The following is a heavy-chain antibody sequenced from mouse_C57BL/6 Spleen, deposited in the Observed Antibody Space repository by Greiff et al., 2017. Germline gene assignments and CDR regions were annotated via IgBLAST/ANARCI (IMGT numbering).Heavy chain of an antibody. CDR2: IHPNSGST. J-gene: IGHJ3*01. CDR3: ASTY. CDR1: GFTFTSYC. V-gene: IGHV1-64*01. Sequence: QVQLLQPGAELVKPGASLKLSCTASGFTFTSYCMHWVEQTPGQGLEWIGMIHPNSGSTNYNEKFKNKATLTVDKSSSTAYMQLSSLTTEDSAVYYCASTYWGQGTLVTVSA.